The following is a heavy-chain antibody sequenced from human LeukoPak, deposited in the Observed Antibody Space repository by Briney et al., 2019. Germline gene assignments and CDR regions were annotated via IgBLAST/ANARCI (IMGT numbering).Heavy chain of an antibody. D-gene: IGHD2-2*01. J-gene: IGHJ4*02. Sequence: GGSLRLSCAASGFTFDDYAMHWVRQAPGKGLEWVSGISWNSGSIGYADSVEGRFTISRDNAKNSLYLQMNSLRAEDTALYYCAKDASCSSTSCYAGIDYWGQGTLVTVSS. CDR1: GFTFDDYA. CDR3: AKDASCSSTSCYAGIDY. CDR2: ISWNSGSI. V-gene: IGHV3-9*01.